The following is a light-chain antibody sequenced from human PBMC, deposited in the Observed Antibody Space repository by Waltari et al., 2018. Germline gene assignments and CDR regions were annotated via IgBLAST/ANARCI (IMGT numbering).Light chain of an antibody. J-gene: IGKJ2*01. V-gene: IGKV1-5*03. CDR3: QQYNSYST. CDR1: PSIDRW. CDR2: KAS. Sequence: DIQMTQSPSTLSASVGDRVTITCRASPSIDRWLAWYQQKPGKAPKLLIYKASNLENGVPSRFSGSGSGTEFTLTISSLQPDDFSTYYCQQYNSYSTFGQGTKLEI.